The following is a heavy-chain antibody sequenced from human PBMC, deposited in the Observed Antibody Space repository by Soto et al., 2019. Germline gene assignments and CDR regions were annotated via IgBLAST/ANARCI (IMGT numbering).Heavy chain of an antibody. Sequence: PSETLSLTCTVSGGSISSSSYYWGWIRQPPEKGLEWIGKINHSGSTNYNPSLKSRVTISVDTSKNQFSLKLSSVTAADTAVYYCARAYTFGGVIALFDYWGQGTLVTVSS. V-gene: IGHV4-39*07. D-gene: IGHD3-16*02. CDR2: INHSGST. J-gene: IGHJ4*02. CDR3: ARAYTFGGVIALFDY. CDR1: GGSISSSSYY.